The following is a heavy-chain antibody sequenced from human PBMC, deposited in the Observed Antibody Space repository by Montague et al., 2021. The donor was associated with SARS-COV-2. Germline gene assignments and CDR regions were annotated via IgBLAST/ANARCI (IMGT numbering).Heavy chain of an antibody. Sequence: SETLSLTCDVSGDSITNNRYSWGWICPPPGKALLCISSIYDTGKTSYNPALERRALMSIDTSKNQFSLRLSSLIAADTAVYYCAVRVTCFFDNWGQGFLVSVSS. J-gene: IGHJ4*02. CDR1: GDSITNNRYS. V-gene: IGHV4-39*01. D-gene: IGHD3-16*01. CDR2: IYDTGKT. CDR3: AVRVTCFFDN.